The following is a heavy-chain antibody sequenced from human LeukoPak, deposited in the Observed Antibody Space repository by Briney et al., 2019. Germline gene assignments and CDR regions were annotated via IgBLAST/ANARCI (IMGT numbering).Heavy chain of an antibody. CDR3: AREYCSGGSCYLDAFDI. D-gene: IGHD2-15*01. CDR2: IYYSGST. Sequence: SETLSLTCTVSGGSISSSSYYWGWLRQPPGKGLEWFGSIYYSGSTYYNPSLKSRVTISVDTSKNQFSLKLSSVTAADTAVYYCAREYCSGGSCYLDAFDIWGQGTMVTVSP. J-gene: IGHJ3*02. CDR1: GGSISSSSYY. V-gene: IGHV4-39*07.